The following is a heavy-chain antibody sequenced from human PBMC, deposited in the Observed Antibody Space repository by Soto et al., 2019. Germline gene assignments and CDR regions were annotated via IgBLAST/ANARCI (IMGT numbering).Heavy chain of an antibody. CDR3: ARGPPKVTGQYGMDV. J-gene: IGHJ6*02. D-gene: IGHD2-21*02. V-gene: IGHV3-33*01. CDR1: GFTFSSYG. Sequence: QVQLVESGGGVVQPGRSLRLSCAASGFTFSSYGMHWVRQAPGKGLEWVAAIWYDGSNKYYADSVKGRFTISRDNSKNTLYLQMNSLRAEDTAVYYCARGPPKVTGQYGMDVWGQGTTVTVSS. CDR2: IWYDGSNK.